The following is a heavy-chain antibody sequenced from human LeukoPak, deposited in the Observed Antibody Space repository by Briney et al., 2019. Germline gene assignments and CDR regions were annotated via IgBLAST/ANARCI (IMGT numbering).Heavy chain of an antibody. CDR3: ATGLLGYCSGGSFYSDYFDY. J-gene: IGHJ4*02. CDR2: ISWNSGSI. Sequence: GGSLRLSCAASGFTFDDYAMHWVRQAPGKGLEWVSGISWNSGSIGYADSVKGRFTISRDNAKNSLYLQMNSLRAEDTALYSCATGLLGYCSGGSFYSDYFDYWGQGTLVTVSS. V-gene: IGHV3-9*01. D-gene: IGHD2-15*01. CDR1: GFTFDDYA.